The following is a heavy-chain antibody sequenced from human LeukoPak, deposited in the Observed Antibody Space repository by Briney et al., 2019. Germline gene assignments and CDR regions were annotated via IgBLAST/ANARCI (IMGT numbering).Heavy chain of an antibody. CDR3: ARDGLGAYGSGSGGYFDY. CDR1: GGSISSYY. D-gene: IGHD3-10*01. J-gene: IGHJ4*02. CDR2: IYYSGST. V-gene: IGHV4-59*01. Sequence: PSETLSLTCTVSGGSISSYYWSWIRQPPGKGLEWIGYIYYSGSTNYNPSLKSRVTISVDTSKNQFSLKLSSVTAADTAVYYCARDGLGAYGSGSGGYFDYWGQGTLVTVSS.